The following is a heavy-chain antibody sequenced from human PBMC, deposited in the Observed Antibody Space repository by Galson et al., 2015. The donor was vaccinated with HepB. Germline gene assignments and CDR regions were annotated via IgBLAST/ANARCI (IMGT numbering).Heavy chain of an antibody. CDR2: IYPSDSDL. CDR1: GYRFSNYW. Sequence: QSGAAVKKPGESLKISCKASGYRFSNYWIGWVRQMPGKGLEWIGIIYPSDSDLRYSASLQGQVTISVDKSVTTTYLQWDSLKASDSAMYYCARRSVSYVDYWGQGTLVTVSS. V-gene: IGHV5-51*01. CDR3: ARRSVSYVDY. J-gene: IGHJ4*02. D-gene: IGHD3-16*01.